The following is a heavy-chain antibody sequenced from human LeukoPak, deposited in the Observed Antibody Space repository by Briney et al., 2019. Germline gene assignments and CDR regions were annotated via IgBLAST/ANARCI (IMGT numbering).Heavy chain of an antibody. V-gene: IGHV1-2*02. CDR1: GYTFTVYY. CDR2: INPNSGGT. D-gene: IGHD6-13*01. J-gene: IGHJ5*02. Sequence: ASVKVSCKASGYTFTVYYMHWVRQAPGQGLEWMGWINPNSGGTNYAQKFQGRVTMTRDTSISTAYMELSRLRSDDTAVYYCARVMVPPLSSFDPWGQGTLVTVSS. CDR3: ARVMVPPLSSFDP.